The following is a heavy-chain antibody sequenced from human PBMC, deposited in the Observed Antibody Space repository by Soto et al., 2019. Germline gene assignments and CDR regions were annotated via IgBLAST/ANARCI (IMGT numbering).Heavy chain of an antibody. CDR1: GFTFSSYA. Sequence: GGSLRLSCAASGFTFSSYAMSWVRQAPGKGLEWVSAISGSGGSTYYADSVKGRFTISRDNSKNTLYLQMNSLRAEDTAVYYCAKDEVPNFWRGQAVGPRAFDLWGQGTMVTVS. V-gene: IGHV3-23*01. CDR3: AKDEVPNFWRGQAVGPRAFDL. CDR2: ISGSGGST. D-gene: IGHD3-3*01. J-gene: IGHJ3*01.